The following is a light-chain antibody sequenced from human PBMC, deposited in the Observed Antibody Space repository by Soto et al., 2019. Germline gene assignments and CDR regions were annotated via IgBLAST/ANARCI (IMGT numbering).Light chain of an antibody. Sequence: ENVLTQSPATLSLSPGERATLPCRASQSVSSNLAWYQQKPGQAPRLLIYDASNRATGIPARFSGSGSGTDFTLTISSLQPEDFAVYYCHQRSNWPPTFGGGTKVEIK. CDR2: DAS. CDR1: QSVSSN. CDR3: HQRSNWPPT. J-gene: IGKJ4*01. V-gene: IGKV3-11*01.